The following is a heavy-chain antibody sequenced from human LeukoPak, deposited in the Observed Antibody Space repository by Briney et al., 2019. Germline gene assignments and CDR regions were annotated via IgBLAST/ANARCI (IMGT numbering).Heavy chain of an antibody. CDR1: GGSVSSGSYY. CDR2: IYYSGST. J-gene: IGHJ5*02. D-gene: IGHD2-2*01. CDR3: ARRLTQYDCFDP. V-gene: IGHV4-61*01. Sequence: SETLSLTCTVSGGSVSSGSYYWNWIRQPPGMGLEWIGYIYYSGSTYYNPSLKSRVTISVDTSKNQFSLHLNSVTPEDTAVYYCARRLTQYDCFDPWGQGILVTVSS.